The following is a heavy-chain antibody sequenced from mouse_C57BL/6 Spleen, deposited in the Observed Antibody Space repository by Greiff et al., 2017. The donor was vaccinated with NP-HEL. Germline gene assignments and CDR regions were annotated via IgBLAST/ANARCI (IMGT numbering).Heavy chain of an antibody. CDR2: INPSTGGT. J-gene: IGHJ1*03. Sequence: VQLQQSGPELVKPGASVKISCKASGYSFTGYYMNWVKQSPEKSLEWIGEINPSTGGTTYNQKFKAKATLTVDKSSSTAYMQLKSLTSEDSAVYYCARYGGSSSLWYFDVWGTGTTVTVSS. CDR3: ARYGGSSSLWYFDV. CDR1: GYSFTGYY. D-gene: IGHD1-1*01. V-gene: IGHV1-42*01.